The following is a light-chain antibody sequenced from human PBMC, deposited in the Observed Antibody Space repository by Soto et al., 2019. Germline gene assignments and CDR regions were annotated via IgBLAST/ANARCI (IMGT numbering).Light chain of an antibody. CDR3: QQYNSYPIT. Sequence: DIQMTQSPSTLSASVGDRVTITCRASQSISSWLAWYQQKPGKAPKLLIYDASSLESGVPSRFSGSGSGTDFTLTISSLQHDDFATYYCQQYNSYPITFGQGTRLEIK. CDR1: QSISSW. V-gene: IGKV1-5*01. J-gene: IGKJ5*01. CDR2: DAS.